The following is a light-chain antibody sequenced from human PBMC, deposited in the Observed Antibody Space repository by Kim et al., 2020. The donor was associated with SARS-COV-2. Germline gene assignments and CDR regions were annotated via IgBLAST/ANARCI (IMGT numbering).Light chain of an antibody. CDR1: QSVSSSY. CDR3: QQYGSSPPIT. V-gene: IGKV3-20*01. Sequence: EIVLTQSPGTLSLSPGERATLSCRASQSVSSSYLAWYQQKPGHAPRLLIYGASSRATDIPDRFSGSGSGTDFTLTISRLEPEDFTVYYCQQYGSSPPITFGQGTRLEIK. CDR2: GAS. J-gene: IGKJ5*01.